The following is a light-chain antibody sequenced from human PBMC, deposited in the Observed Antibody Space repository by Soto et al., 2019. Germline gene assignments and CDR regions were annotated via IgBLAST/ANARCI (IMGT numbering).Light chain of an antibody. Sequence: IVLLQSPDSLAVPLDPRATIXXKSSQSFLYSAKNKNFLTWYQQKPGQPPKLLIYWASTRESGVPDRFTGSGSGTDFTLTINSLQAEDVAVYYCQQYYSNPIPFGQGTRLEV. CDR3: QQYYSNPIP. J-gene: IGKJ5*01. CDR2: WAS. CDR1: QSFLYSAKNKNF. V-gene: IGKV4-1*01.